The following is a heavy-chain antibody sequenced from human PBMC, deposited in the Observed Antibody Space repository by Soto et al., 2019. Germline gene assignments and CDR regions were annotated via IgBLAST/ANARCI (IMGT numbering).Heavy chain of an antibody. Sequence: GGSLRLSCAASGFTFSSYWMHWVRQAPGKGLLWVSRINSDGSTTSYADSVKGRFTISRDNAKNTLYLQMNSLRAEDTAVYYCASRLSGVPGAMPAWGQGTLVTVSS. CDR3: ASRLSGVPGAMPA. J-gene: IGHJ4*02. CDR2: INSDGSTT. V-gene: IGHV3-74*01. CDR1: GFTFSSYW. D-gene: IGHD2-2*01.